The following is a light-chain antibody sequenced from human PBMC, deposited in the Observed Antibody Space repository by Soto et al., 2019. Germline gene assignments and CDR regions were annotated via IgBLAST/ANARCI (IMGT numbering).Light chain of an antibody. CDR3: QQYGRSRT. CDR2: GAS. Sequence: EIVLTQSPGTLSLSPGERATLSCRASQSVSSSYLAWYQQKPGQAPRLLIYGASSRATGIPDRFSGSGSRTAFTRTISRREPEDFAVYYCQQYGRSRTFGQGTKVEIK. CDR1: QSVSSSY. J-gene: IGKJ1*01. V-gene: IGKV3-20*01.